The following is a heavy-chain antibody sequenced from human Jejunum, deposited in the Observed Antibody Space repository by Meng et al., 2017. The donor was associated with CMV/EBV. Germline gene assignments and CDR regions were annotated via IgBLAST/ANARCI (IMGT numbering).Heavy chain of an antibody. J-gene: IGHJ4*02. CDR3: TRALDY. Sequence: SLKISCAASGFNFKDYWMDWGRQARGRGLEWVANIRYDGGERYYVNSVEGRFFIYRDNARNTLYLQMNSLRGDDSAIYYCTRALDYWGQGTPVTVSS. CDR1: GFNFKDYW. V-gene: IGHV3-7*04. CDR2: IRYDGGER.